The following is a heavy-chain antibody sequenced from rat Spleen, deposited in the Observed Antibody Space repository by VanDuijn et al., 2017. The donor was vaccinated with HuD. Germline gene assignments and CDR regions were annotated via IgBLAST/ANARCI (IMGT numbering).Heavy chain of an antibody. D-gene: IGHD5-1*01. CDR3: ARRTGNWFAY. CDR2: ISYDGSKT. V-gene: IGHV5-29*01. CDR1: GFTFSDFY. J-gene: IGHJ3*01. Sequence: EVQLVESDGGLVQPGRSLKLSCAASGFTFSDFYMAWVRQAPTKGLEWVATISYDGSKTYYRDSVKGRFTISRDNVGSTLNLHMDSLRSEDTATYYCARRTGNWFAYWGQGTLVTVSS.